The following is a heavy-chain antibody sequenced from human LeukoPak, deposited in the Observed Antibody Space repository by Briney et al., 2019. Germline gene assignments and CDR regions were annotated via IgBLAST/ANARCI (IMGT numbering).Heavy chain of an antibody. CDR3: ARGSGWSHFDY. CDR1: GASINRGGYY. V-gene: IGHV4-31*03. D-gene: IGHD6-19*01. J-gene: IGHJ4*02. Sequence: SETLSLTCTVSGASINRGGYYWGWIRQHPGKGLEWLGYIYYTGSTYYNPSLKSRVTISLDTSKNQFSLKLSSVTAADTAVYYCARGSGWSHFDYWGQGTLVTVSS. CDR2: IYYTGST.